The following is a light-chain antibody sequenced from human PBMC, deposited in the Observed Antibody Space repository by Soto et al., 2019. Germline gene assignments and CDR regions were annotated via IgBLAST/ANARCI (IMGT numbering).Light chain of an antibody. V-gene: IGKV3-20*01. CDR1: QSVSGSD. J-gene: IGKJ1*01. CDR3: HQYGISPPT. Sequence: VLPSSPCTLSFSPGEISSLSCRASQSVSGSDLAWYQQNPGQAPRLLISGVSNRATGTPDRFSGSGSGTDFTLTISSLEPEDFAVFYCHQYGISPPTFGPGTKVDIK. CDR2: GVS.